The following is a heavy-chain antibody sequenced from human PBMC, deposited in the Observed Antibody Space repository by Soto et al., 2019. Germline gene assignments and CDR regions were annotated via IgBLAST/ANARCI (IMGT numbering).Heavy chain of an antibody. CDR3: ASSGNYTYYYDSSGYYVRYYYNGMDV. J-gene: IGHJ6*04. CDR1: GGSISSSSYY. CDR2: IYYSGST. D-gene: IGHD3-22*01. Sequence: SETLSLTCTVSGGSISSSSYYWGWIRQPPGKGLEWIGSIYYSGSTYYNPSLKSRVTISVDTSKNQFSLKLSSVTAADTAVYYCASSGNYTYYYDSSGYYVRYYYNGMDVCCKGTTLTGSS. V-gene: IGHV4-39*01.